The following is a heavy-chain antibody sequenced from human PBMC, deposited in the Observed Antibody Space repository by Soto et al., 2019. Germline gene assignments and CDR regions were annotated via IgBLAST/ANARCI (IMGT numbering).Heavy chain of an antibody. CDR3: ARPTYSSSWYSFRTPDTMDV. J-gene: IGHJ6*02. CDR2: ISGSGGSS. D-gene: IGHD6-13*01. V-gene: IGHV3-23*01. CDR1: GFSFSSYA. Sequence: PGESLKISCEASGFSFSSYAMIWVRQAPGKGLEWVSVISGSGGSSYFADSVKGRFTISRDNSKNTLYLQMNSLRAEDTAVYYCARPTYSSSWYSFRTPDTMDVWGQGTTVTVSS.